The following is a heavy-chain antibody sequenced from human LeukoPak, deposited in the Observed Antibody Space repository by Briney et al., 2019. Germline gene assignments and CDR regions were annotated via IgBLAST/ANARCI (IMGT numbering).Heavy chain of an antibody. V-gene: IGHV1-2*02. J-gene: IGHJ4*02. D-gene: IGHD3-22*01. Sequence: ASVKVSCKASGYTFTGYYMHWVRQAPGQGLEWMGWINPNSGATYYADSVKGRFTLSRDNSKNTVYLQMNSLRAEDTVVYYCAKKPASSGYYPFDYWGQGTLVTVS. CDR1: GYTFTGYY. CDR3: AKKPASSGYYPFDY. CDR2: INPNSGAT.